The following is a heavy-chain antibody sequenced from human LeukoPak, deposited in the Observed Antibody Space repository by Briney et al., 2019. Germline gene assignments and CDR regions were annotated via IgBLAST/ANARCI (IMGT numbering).Heavy chain of an antibody. J-gene: IGHJ6*03. D-gene: IGHD6-19*01. CDR2: IIPIFGTA. CDR1: GGTFSSYA. V-gene: IGHV1-69*06. CDR3: ASGGYSSPRDYYYYYYMDV. Sequence: GASVKVSCKASGGTFSSYAISWVRQAPGQGLEWMGGIIPIFGTANYAQKFQGRVTITADKSTSTAYMELSSLRSEDTAVYYCASGGYSSPRDYYYYYYMDVWGKGTTVTVS.